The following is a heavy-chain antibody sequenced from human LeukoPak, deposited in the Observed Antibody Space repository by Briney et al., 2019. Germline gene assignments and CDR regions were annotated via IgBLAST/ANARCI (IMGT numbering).Heavy chain of an antibody. J-gene: IGHJ4*02. D-gene: IGHD6-19*01. CDR2: IYYSGTT. V-gene: IGHV4-59*01. CDR1: GGSISSFY. Sequence: SETLSLTCTVSGGSISSFYWTWIRQPPGKGLEWIGYIYYSGTTNYNPSLKSRVTISVDTSKNQFSLKLSSVTAADTAVYYCAREAAGDFDYWGQGTLVTVSS. CDR3: AREAAGDFDY.